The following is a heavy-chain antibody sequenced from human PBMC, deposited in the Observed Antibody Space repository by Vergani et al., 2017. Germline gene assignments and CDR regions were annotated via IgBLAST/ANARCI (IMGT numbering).Heavy chain of an antibody. D-gene: IGHD6-13*01. V-gene: IGHV3-64*04. CDR1: GFTFSSYA. CDR3: AKGPIAAAGSAEYFQH. Sequence: VQLVESGGGLVQPGGSLRLSCSASGFTFSSYAMHWVRQAPGKGLEYVSAISSNGGRTYYADSVKGRFTISRDNSKNTLYLQMNSLRAEDTAVYYCAKGPIAAAGSAEYFQHWGQGTLVTVSS. J-gene: IGHJ1*01. CDR2: ISSNGGRT.